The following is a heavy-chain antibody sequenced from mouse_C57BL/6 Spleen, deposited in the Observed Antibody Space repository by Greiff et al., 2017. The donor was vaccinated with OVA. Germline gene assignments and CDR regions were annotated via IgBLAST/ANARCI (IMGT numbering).Heavy chain of an antibody. CDR1: GYSFTDYY. V-gene: IGHV1-39*01. J-gene: IGHJ1*03. CDR2: INPNYGTT. Sequence: VQLQQSGPELVKPGASVKISCKASGYSFTDYYMNWVKQSPGKSLEWIGVINPNYGTTSYNQKFKGKATLTVDQSSSTAYMQLNSLTSEDSSVYYCARGCYGSSYWYFEVWGTGTTGTVSS. D-gene: IGHD1-1*01. CDR3: ARGCYGSSYWYFEV.